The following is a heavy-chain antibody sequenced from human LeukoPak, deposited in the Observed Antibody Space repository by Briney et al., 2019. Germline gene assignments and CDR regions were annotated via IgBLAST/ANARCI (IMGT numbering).Heavy chain of an antibody. CDR1: GFTFSSYG. D-gene: IGHD6-13*01. CDR3: AKAPAGPEYSSSWKFGYNWFDP. J-gene: IGHJ5*02. Sequence: GGSLRLSCAASGFTFSSYGMSWVRQAPGKGLEWVSCIGSSRGSTNYAASVKSRFTISSDNSKNTLYLQMKSLRADDTAVYYWAKAPAGPEYSSSWKFGYNWFDPWSEGSLVTVSS. V-gene: IGHV3-23*01. CDR2: IGSSRGST.